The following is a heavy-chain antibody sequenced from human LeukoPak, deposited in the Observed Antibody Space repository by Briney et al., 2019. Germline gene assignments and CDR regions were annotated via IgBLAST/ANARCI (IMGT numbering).Heavy chain of an antibody. CDR2: ISGSGGST. J-gene: IGHJ6*02. CDR1: GFTFSSYA. V-gene: IGHV3-23*01. D-gene: IGHD6-13*01. Sequence: QPGGSLRLSCAASGFTFSSYAMSWVRQAPGKGLEWVSAISGSGGSTYYADSVKGRFTISRDNSKNTLYLQMNSLRAEDTAVYYCAKGEGSSSWYYYGMDVWGRGTTVTVSS. CDR3: AKGEGSSSWYYYGMDV.